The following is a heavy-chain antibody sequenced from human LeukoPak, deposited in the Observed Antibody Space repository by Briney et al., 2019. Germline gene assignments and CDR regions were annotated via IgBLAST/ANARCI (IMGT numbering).Heavy chain of an antibody. J-gene: IGHJ6*03. D-gene: IGHD3-3*01. V-gene: IGHV1-2*02. CDR3: ARVFGSITIFGVPTYYMDV. Sequence: GASVKVSCKASGYTFTGYYMHWVRQAPGQGLEWMGWINPNSGGTNYAQKFQGRVTMTRDTSISTAYMELSRLRSDDTAVYYCARVFGSITIFGVPTYYMDVWGKGTTVTVSS. CDR1: GYTFTGYY. CDR2: INPNSGGT.